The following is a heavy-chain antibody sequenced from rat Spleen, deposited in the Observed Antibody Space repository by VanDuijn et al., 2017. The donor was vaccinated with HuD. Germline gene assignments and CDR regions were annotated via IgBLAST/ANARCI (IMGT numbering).Heavy chain of an antibody. CDR3: TREIHYYFDY. V-gene: IGHV5-29*01. CDR1: GFTFSDYY. Sequence: EVQLVESDGGLVQPGRSLKLSCAASGFTFSDYYMAWVRQAPTKGLEWVATISYDGRNTYYRDSVKGRFTISRDHAKSTLYLQMDGLRSEDTATYYCTREIHYYFDYWGQGVMVTVSS. J-gene: IGHJ2*01. CDR2: ISYDGRNT. D-gene: IGHD4-1*01.